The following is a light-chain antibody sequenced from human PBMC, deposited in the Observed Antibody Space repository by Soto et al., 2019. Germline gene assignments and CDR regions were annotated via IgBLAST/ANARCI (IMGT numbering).Light chain of an antibody. CDR2: GTS. CDR3: QQYNNWPPLT. Sequence: EIVMTQSPATLSVSPGERATLFCRASQSISSNLAWYQQKAGQAPRLIIYGTSTRATGIAARFSGSGSGTEFTLTISSLQSEDFGVYYCQQYNNWPPLTFGGGTKVEIK. CDR1: QSISSN. V-gene: IGKV3-15*01. J-gene: IGKJ4*01.